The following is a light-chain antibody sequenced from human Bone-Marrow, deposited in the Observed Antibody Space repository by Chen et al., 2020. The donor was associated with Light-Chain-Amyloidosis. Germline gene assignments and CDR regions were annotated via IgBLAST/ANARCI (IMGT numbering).Light chain of an antibody. CDR3: SSYASSNSFV. CDR1: SSDVGGYNY. V-gene: IGLV2-11*01. J-gene: IGLJ1*01. CDR2: DVT. Sequence: QSALTQPRSVSGSPGQSVTISCPGTSSDVGGYNYVSWYQQHPGKAPKLMIYDVTKRPSGVPDRFSGSKSGNTASLTISGLQAEDEADYYCSSYASSNSFVFGTGTKVTVL.